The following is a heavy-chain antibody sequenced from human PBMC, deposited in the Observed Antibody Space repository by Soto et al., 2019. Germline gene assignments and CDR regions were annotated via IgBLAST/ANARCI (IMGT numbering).Heavy chain of an antibody. CDR1: GFNFESYT. V-gene: IGHV1-3*01. J-gene: IGHJ6*02. Sequence: QIVQSGAEVKKPGASVRISCKSSGFNFESYTIHWLRQAPGHRCEWMGSINGDTSKTSYYRKFRKRVTISRDRAASTAYVEVRSLATDDTAVYFCARGAGTGKFYQYAVDVWGQGTTVIVSS. CDR2: INGDTSKT. D-gene: IGHD1-1*01. CDR3: ARGAGTGKFYQYAVDV.